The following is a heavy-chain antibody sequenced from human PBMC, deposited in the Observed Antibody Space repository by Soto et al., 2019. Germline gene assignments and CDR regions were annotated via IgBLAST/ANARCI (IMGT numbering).Heavy chain of an antibody. Sequence: GASVKVSCKSSGYTFTSYYIHWVRQAPGQGLECMGIFNPTGDTASYAQKLQGRVTMTRDTSTGTAYMELGSLRSEDTAVYYCARGGRIVDTGIGYYYYHAMDVWGQGTTVTVSS. D-gene: IGHD5-18*01. CDR3: ARGGRIVDTGIGYYYYHAMDV. CDR2: FNPTGDTA. CDR1: GYTFTSYY. V-gene: IGHV1-46*01. J-gene: IGHJ6*02.